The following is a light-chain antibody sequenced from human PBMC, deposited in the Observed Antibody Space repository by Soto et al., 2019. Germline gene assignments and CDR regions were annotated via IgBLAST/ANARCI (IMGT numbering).Light chain of an antibody. Sequence: QSVLTQPPSVSGAPGQRVTISCTGSSSNIGAGYDVHWYQQLPTTAPKLLIYGNTNRPSGVPDRFSGSKSGTSASLAITGLQAEDEADYYCHSYDSSLSAVVFGGGTKVTVL. V-gene: IGLV1-40*01. CDR3: HSYDSSLSAVV. CDR2: GNT. J-gene: IGLJ2*01. CDR1: SSNIGAGYD.